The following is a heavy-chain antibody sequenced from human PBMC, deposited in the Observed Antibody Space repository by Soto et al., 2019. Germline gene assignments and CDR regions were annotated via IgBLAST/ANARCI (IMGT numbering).Heavy chain of an antibody. V-gene: IGHV5-51*01. CDR3: ARQPNQYYYDSSGYRATTFDI. CDR2: IYPGDSDT. Sequence: KISCKGSGYSFTSYWIGWVRQMPGKGLEWMGIIYPGDSDTRYSPSFQGQVTISADKSISTAYLQWSSLKASDTAMYYCARQPNQYYYDSSGYRATTFDIWGQGTMVTVSS. CDR1: GYSFTSYW. J-gene: IGHJ3*02. D-gene: IGHD3-22*01.